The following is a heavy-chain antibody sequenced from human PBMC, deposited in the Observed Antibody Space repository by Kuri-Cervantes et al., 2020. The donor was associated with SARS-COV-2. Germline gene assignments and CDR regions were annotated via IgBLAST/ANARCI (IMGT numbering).Heavy chain of an antibody. CDR2: ISSSSSTI. V-gene: IGHV3-48*02. J-gene: IGHJ6*02. Sequence: GGSRRLSCAASGFTFRSYSMNWVRQAPGKGLEWVSYISSSSSTIYYADSVKGRFTISRDNAKNSLYLQMNSLRDEDTAVYYCAREAPCRIVGAICYGMDVWGQGTTVTVSS. D-gene: IGHD1-26*01. CDR3: AREAPCRIVGAICYGMDV. CDR1: GFTFRSYS.